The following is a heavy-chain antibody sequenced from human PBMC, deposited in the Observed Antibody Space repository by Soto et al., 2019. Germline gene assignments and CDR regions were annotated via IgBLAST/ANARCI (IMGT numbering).Heavy chain of an antibody. CDR3: ARRYGASFDY. CDR1: GGSISSYY. V-gene: IGHV4-59*01. D-gene: IGHD4-17*01. J-gene: IGHJ4*02. CDR2: IYYSGST. Sequence: SETLSLTCTVSGGSISSYYCSWIRQPPGKGLEWIGYIYYSGSTNYNPSLKSRVTISVDTSKNQLSLKLSSVTAADTAVYYCARRYGASFDYWGQGTQVTVSS.